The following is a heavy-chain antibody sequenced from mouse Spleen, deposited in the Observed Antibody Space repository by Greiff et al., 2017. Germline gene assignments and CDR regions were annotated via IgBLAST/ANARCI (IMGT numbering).Heavy chain of an antibody. CDR2: IRNKANGYTT. J-gene: IGHJ3*01. CDR1: GFTFTDYY. CDR3: ARGNFAY. V-gene: IGHV7-3*02. Sequence: EVQLVESGGGLVQPGGSLRLSCATSGFTFTDYYMSWVRQPPGKALEWLGFIRNKANGYTTEYSASVKGRFTISRDNSQSILYLQMNTLRAEDSATYYCARGNFAYWGQGTLVTVSA.